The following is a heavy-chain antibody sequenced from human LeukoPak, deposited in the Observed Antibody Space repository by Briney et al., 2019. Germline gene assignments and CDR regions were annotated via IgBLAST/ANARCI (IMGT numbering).Heavy chain of an antibody. J-gene: IGHJ4*02. CDR1: GFTFSSYA. CDR2: ISGSGGST. Sequence: GGSLRLSCAASGFTFSSYAMSWVRQAPGEGLEWVSAISGSGGSTYYADSVKGRFTISRDNSKNTLYLQMNSLRAEDTAVYYCAKVRGITMVRGVIPFDYWGQGTLVTVSS. CDR3: AKVRGITMVRGVIPFDY. V-gene: IGHV3-23*01. D-gene: IGHD3-10*01.